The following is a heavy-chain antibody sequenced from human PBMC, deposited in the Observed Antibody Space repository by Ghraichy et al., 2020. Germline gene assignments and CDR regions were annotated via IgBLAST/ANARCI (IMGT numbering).Heavy chain of an antibody. CDR2: VNPNNGVS. J-gene: IGHJ5*02. V-gene: IGHV1-2*06. D-gene: IGHD3-3*01. Sequence: ASVKVSCKASGYTFTDYYIHWVRQAPGQGLEWMGRVNPNNGVSESAQNFQARVTMTRDTSRSIAYMELSGLISDDTALYFCARVASEQYEFWTGKQHSWLDPWGQGTLVTVSS. CDR1: GYTFTDYY. CDR3: ARVASEQYEFWTGKQHSWLDP.